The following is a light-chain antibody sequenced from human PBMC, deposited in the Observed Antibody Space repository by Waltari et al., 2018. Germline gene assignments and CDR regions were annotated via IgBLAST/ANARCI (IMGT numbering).Light chain of an antibody. CDR2: KAS. CDR1: QSISSW. CDR3: LQYSSSPYS. Sequence: DIQLTQSPSSLSASVGVKVTITCRASQSISSWLDWYQQKPGKAPKLLIYKASSLQSGVPSRFSGSGSGTEFTLTISSLQPEDFATYYCLQYSSSPYSFGQGTKVEIK. V-gene: IGKV1-12*01. J-gene: IGKJ2*03.